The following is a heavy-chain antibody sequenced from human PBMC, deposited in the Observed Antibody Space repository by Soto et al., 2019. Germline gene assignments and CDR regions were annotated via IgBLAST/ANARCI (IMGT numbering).Heavy chain of an antibody. J-gene: IGHJ6*02. CDR2: ISYDGSNK. Sequence: GGSLRLSCAASGFTFSSYGMHWVRQAPGKGLEWVAVISYDGSNKYYADSVKGRFTISRDNPKNTLYLQMNSLSAEDTAVYYCANDMSFADPRVYGAPIVPYYYYGMYVWGQGTTVTVSS. CDR1: GFTFSSYG. V-gene: IGHV3-30*18. CDR3: ANDMSFADPRVYGAPIVPYYYYGMYV. D-gene: IGHD5-12*01.